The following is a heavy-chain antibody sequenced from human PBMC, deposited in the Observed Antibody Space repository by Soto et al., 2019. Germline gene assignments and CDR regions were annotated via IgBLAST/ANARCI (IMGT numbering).Heavy chain of an antibody. D-gene: IGHD3-22*01. Sequence: SETLSLTCTVSGGSISSGGYYWSWIRQHPGKGLEWIGYIYYSGSTYYNPSLKSRVTISVDTSKNQFSLKLSSVTAADTAVYYCARARDSSGYYPNWLAPWGQGTLVTVSS. CDR2: IYYSGST. CDR1: GGSISSGGYY. V-gene: IGHV4-31*03. J-gene: IGHJ5*02. CDR3: ARARDSSGYYPNWLAP.